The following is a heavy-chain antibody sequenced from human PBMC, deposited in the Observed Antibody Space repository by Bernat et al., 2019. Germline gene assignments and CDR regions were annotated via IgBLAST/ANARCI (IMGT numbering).Heavy chain of an antibody. CDR2: ISYDGSNK. J-gene: IGHJ6*02. V-gene: IGHV3-30*01. CDR3: ASFYFWSGPRRVDV. D-gene: IGHD3-3*01. Sequence: QVQLVESGGGVVQPGGSLRRSCAASGFTFSSYAMHWVRQAPGKGLEWVAVISYDGSNKYYADSVKGRFTISRDNSKKTLYLQMNSLRAEDTAVYYCASFYFWSGPRRVDVWGGGTTVTVSS. CDR1: GFTFSSYA.